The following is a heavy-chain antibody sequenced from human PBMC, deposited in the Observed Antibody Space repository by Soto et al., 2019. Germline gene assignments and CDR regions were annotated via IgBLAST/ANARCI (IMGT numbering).Heavy chain of an antibody. CDR3: ARSDPPTNYYDSSGDS. CDR2: IYYSGSS. J-gene: IGHJ5*02. CDR1: GGSISSYY. Sequence: QVQLQESGPGLVKPSETLSLTCTVSGGSISSYYWSWIRQPPGKGLEWIGYIYYSGSSNYTPSLNSRVTISVDTYKNQFSLKLSSVTAADTAVYYCARSDPPTNYYDSSGDSWGQRTLVTVAA. V-gene: IGHV4-59*01. D-gene: IGHD3-22*01.